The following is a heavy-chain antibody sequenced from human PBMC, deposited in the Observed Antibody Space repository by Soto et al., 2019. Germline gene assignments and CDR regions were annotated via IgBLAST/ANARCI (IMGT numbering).Heavy chain of an antibody. V-gene: IGHV3-23*01. D-gene: IGHD3-3*01. CDR1: GFTFSSYV. Sequence: EVQLLESGGGLVQPGGSLRLSCAASGFTFSSYVMSWVRQAAGKGLEWVSGISGSGGSTYYADSVKGRFTISRDNSKNTLYLQMNSLGAEDTAVYYRAKVPYDFLSGFYPPLYFDYWGQGTLVTVSS. J-gene: IGHJ4*02. CDR3: AKVPYDFLSGFYPPLYFDY. CDR2: ISGSGGST.